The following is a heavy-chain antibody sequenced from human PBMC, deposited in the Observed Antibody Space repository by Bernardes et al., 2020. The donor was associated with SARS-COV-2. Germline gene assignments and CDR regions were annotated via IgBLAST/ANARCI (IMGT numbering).Heavy chain of an antibody. J-gene: IGHJ4*02. CDR2: IYSTGTT. D-gene: IGHD5-12*01. CDR3: ARDSWNIVTTTERFDY. V-gene: IGHV4-4*07. Sequence: TLSLTCTVSAFSITSDYWSWIRQPAGKGLEWIGRIYSTGTTNYNPSLKSRVTMSVDTSKNQFSLKVTSVTAADTAVYYCARDSWNIVTTTERFDYWGQGTLVTVSS. CDR1: AFSITSDY.